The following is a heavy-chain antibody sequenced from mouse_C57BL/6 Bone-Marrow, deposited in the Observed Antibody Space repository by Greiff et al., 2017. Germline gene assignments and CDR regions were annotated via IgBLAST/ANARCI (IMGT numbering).Heavy chain of an antibody. Sequence: EVKLVESGGGLVQPGGSLKLSCAASGFTFSDYYMYWVRQTPEKRLEWVAYISNGGGSTYYPDTVKGRFTISRDNAKNTLCLQMSRLKSEDTAMYYWARQGENWDGEDDWGQGTTLTVSS. CDR3: ARQGENWDGEDD. CDR1: GFTFSDYY. V-gene: IGHV5-12*01. D-gene: IGHD4-1*01. J-gene: IGHJ2*01. CDR2: ISNGGGST.